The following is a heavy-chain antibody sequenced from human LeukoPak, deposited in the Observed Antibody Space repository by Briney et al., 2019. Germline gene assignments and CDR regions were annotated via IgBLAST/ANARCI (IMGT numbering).Heavy chain of an antibody. V-gene: IGHV4-59*01. CDR1: GGSISSYY. Sequence: SETLSLTCTVSGGSISSYYWSWIRQPPGKGLEWIGYIYYSGSTNYNPSLKSRVTISVDTSKNQFSLKLSSVTAADTAVYYCAREGAVYYDFWSGYLGAAFDIWGQGTMVTVSS. J-gene: IGHJ3*02. CDR2: IYYSGST. CDR3: AREGAVYYDFWSGYLGAAFDI. D-gene: IGHD3-3*01.